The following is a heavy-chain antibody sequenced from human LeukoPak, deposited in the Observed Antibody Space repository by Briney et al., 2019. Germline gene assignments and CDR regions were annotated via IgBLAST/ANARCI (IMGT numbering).Heavy chain of an antibody. CDR3: TTYVGAYSNWGDYYYYYMDV. D-gene: IGHD4-11*01. J-gene: IGHJ6*03. CDR2: IKSKTDGGTT. Sequence: GGSLRLSCAASGFTFSNAWMSWVRQAPGEGLEWVGRIKSKTDGGTTDYAAPVKGRFTISREDSKNTLYLQMNSLKTEDTAVYYCTTYVGAYSNWGDYYYYYMDVWGKGTTVTVSS. CDR1: GFTFSNAW. V-gene: IGHV3-15*01.